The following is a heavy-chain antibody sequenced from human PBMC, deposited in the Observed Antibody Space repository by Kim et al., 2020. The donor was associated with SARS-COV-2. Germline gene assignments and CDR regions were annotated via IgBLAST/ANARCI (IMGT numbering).Heavy chain of an antibody. V-gene: IGHV1-8*01. D-gene: IGHD2-21*01. J-gene: IGHJ6*03. CDR2: MNPNSGKT. Sequence: ASVKVSCKASGYTFTSYDINWVRQATGQGLEWMGWMNPNSGKTGYEQNFQGRVTMTRNTSISTAYMELSSLRSEETAVYYCARDHLKSIVVVIAPRPYYYYMDVWGKGTTVTVSS. CDR3: ARDHLKSIVVVIAPRPYYYYMDV. CDR1: GYTFTSYD.